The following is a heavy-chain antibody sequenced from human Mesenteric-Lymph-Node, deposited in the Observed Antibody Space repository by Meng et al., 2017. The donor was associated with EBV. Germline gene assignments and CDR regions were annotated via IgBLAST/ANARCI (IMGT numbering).Heavy chain of an antibody. CDR2: IYHNGNT. CDR3: ARADSSGPWHFDY. Sequence: QLQEWGPGLVKPSGTLSLPCAVSSGSISSSNWWSWVRQPPGKGLEWIGEIYHNGNTNYNPSLKSRVTISVDKSKNQFSLKLNSVTAADTAVYYCARADSSGPWHFDYWGQGTLVTVSS. J-gene: IGHJ4*02. V-gene: IGHV4-4*02. CDR1: SGSISSSNW. D-gene: IGHD3-22*01.